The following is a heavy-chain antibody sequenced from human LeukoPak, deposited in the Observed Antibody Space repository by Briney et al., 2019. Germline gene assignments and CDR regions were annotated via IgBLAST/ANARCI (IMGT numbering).Heavy chain of an antibody. CDR1: GFTVSSNY. V-gene: IGHV3-53*01. CDR3: ARDRSDYFDY. CDR2: IYSDGTA. Sequence: GGSLRLSCAASGFTVSSNYLSWVRQAPGKGLEWVSVIYSDGTAYYADSVKGRFTISRDNAKNTMYLQMNRLRAEDTAIYYCARDRSDYFDYWGQGALVTVSS. J-gene: IGHJ4*02.